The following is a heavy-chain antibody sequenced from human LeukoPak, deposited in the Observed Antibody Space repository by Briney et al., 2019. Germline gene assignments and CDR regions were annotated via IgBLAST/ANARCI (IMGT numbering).Heavy chain of an antibody. CDR3: AKDAATSDWYFDL. V-gene: IGHV3-21*01. Sequence: PGGSLRLSCAASGFTFSSYTMSWVRQAPGKGLEWVSSLSSSSSSIYFADSVKGRFTISRDNAKNSLYLQMNSLRAEDTAVYYCAKDAATSDWYFDLWGRSTLVTVSS. CDR2: LSSSSSSI. CDR1: GFTFSSYT. J-gene: IGHJ2*01. D-gene: IGHD5-12*01.